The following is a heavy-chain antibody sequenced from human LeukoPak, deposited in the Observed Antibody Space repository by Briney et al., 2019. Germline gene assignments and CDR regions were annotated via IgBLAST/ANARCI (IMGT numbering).Heavy chain of an antibody. J-gene: IGHJ4*02. V-gene: IGHV4-34*01. D-gene: IGHD4-11*01. CDR3: ARGGHSNHDPFDY. CDR2: ISQFGST. CDR1: GGSFSGYY. Sequence: PSETLSLTCAVYGGSFSGYYWSWIRQPPGRGLEWIGEISQFGSTDYNPSLKSRVTISVDTSGGRFSLKMTSVTAADSAVYYCARGGHSNHDPFDYWGQGTLVTVSS.